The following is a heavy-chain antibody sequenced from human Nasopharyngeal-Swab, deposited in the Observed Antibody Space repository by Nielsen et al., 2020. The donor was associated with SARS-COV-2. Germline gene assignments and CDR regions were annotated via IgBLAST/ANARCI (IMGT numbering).Heavy chain of an antibody. J-gene: IGHJ5*02. D-gene: IGHD3-10*01. CDR1: GLTVSSNY. Sequence: GGSLRLSCAASGLTVSSNYMSWVRQAPGKGLEWVSVIYSGGSTYYADSVKGRFTISRDNSKNTLYLQMNSLRAEDTAVYYCAREGIFHWFDPWGQGTLVTVSS. V-gene: IGHV3-53*01. CDR2: IYSGGST. CDR3: AREGIFHWFDP.